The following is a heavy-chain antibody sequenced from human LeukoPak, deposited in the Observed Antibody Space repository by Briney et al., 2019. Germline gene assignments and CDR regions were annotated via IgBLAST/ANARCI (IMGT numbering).Heavy chain of an antibody. V-gene: IGHV3-49*04. J-gene: IGHJ4*02. CDR3: TRGYGGYDSSGYY. D-gene: IGHD3-22*01. CDR1: GFTFDDYA. Sequence: GGSLRLSRTASGFTFDDYAMTWVRQAPGTGLEWVGFIRSKAYGGTTDYAASVKGRFTISRDDSKSIAYLQMNSLKTEDTAVYYCTRGYGGYDSSGYYWGQGALVTVSS. CDR2: IRSKAYGGTT.